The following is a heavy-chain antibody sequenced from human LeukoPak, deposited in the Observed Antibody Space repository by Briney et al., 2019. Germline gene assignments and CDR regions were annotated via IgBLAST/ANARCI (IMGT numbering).Heavy chain of an antibody. CDR3: ARVGSYGMDV. Sequence: GGSLRLSSAASGFTFSSYNMNWVRQAPGKGLEWVSYISTSSNTIYYADSVKGRFTISRDNAKNSLYLQMNDLRAEDTAVYYCARVGSYGMDVWGQGTTVTVSS. CDR1: GFTFSSYN. D-gene: IGHD3-10*01. V-gene: IGHV3-48*01. CDR2: ISTSSNTI. J-gene: IGHJ6*02.